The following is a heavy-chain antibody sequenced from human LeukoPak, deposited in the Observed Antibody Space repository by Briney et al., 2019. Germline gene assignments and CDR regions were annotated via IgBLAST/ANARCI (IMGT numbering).Heavy chain of an antibody. V-gene: IGHV4-39*07. Sequence: KPSETLSLTCTVSGGSISTSSYYWGWIRQPPGKGLEWIGNIFYSGSTYYNPSLRSRVTISVDTSKNQFSLKLSSVTAADTAVYYCARGGDYYYDSSGYYQPYDYWGQGTLVTVSS. J-gene: IGHJ4*02. CDR3: ARGGDYYYDSSGYYQPYDY. CDR1: GGSISTSSYY. D-gene: IGHD3-22*01. CDR2: IFYSGST.